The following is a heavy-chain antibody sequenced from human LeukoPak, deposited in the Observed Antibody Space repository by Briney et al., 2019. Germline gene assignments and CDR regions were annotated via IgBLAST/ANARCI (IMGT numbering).Heavy chain of an antibody. CDR1: GGSISSGGYY. Sequence: PSETLSLTCTVSGGSISSGGYYWSWIRQHPGKGLEWIGYIYYSGSTYYNPSLKSRVTISVDTSKNQFSLKLSSVTAADTAVYYCAREGDYYDSRGYHQTAFDIWGQGTMVTVSS. CDR2: IYYSGST. D-gene: IGHD3-22*01. V-gene: IGHV4-31*03. CDR3: AREGDYYDSRGYHQTAFDI. J-gene: IGHJ3*02.